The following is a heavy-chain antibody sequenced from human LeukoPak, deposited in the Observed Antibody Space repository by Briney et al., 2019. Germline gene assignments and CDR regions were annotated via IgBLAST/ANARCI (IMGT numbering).Heavy chain of an antibody. V-gene: IGHV3-30*03. CDR1: GFTFSSYS. CDR2: ISYDGSNK. CDR3: ARGRYSGSYLLFDY. J-gene: IGHJ4*02. D-gene: IGHD1-26*01. Sequence: GGSLRLSCAASGFTFSSYSMNWVRQAPGKGLEWVAVISYDGSNKYYADSVKGRFTISRDNSKNTLYLQMNSLRAEDTAVYYCARGRYSGSYLLFDYWGQGTLVTVSS.